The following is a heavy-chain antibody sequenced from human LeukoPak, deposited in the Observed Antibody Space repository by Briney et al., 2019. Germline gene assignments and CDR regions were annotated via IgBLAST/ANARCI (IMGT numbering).Heavy chain of an antibody. Sequence: PGGSLRLSCAASGFTFSSYWMSWVRQAPGKGLEWVANIKQDGSEEYYVDSVKGRFTISRDNAKNSLYLQMNSLRAEDTAVYYCARDQWLNTLAAAGYYYGMDVWGQGTTVTVSS. CDR2: IKQDGSEE. J-gene: IGHJ6*02. V-gene: IGHV3-7*01. CDR1: GFTFSSYW. D-gene: IGHD6-13*01. CDR3: ARDQWLNTLAAAGYYYGMDV.